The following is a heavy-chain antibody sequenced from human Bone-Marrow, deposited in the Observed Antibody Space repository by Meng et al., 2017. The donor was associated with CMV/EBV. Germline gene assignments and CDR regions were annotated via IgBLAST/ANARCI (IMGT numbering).Heavy chain of an antibody. V-gene: IGHV3-23*01. Sequence: GGSLRLSCAASGFTFSSYAMSWVRRAPGKGLEWVSAISGSGGSTYYADSVKGRFTISRDNSKNTLYLQMNSLRAEDTAIYYCTRSEGWLPQFRVYFDYWGQGTVVTVSS. CDR3: TRSEGWLPQFRVYFDY. J-gene: IGHJ4*02. CDR2: ISGSGGST. CDR1: GFTFSSYA. D-gene: IGHD5-24*01.